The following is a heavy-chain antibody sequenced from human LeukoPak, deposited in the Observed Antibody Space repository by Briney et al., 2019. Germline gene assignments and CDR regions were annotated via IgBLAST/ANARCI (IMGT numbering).Heavy chain of an antibody. D-gene: IGHD3-10*01. J-gene: IGHJ5*02. CDR3: ARDCYLHYYGSGSYGWFDP. CDR2: IYYSGST. Sequence: PSETLSLTCTVSGGSISSYYWSWIRQPPGKGLEWIGYIYYSGSTNYNPSLKSRVTISVDTSKNQFSLKLSSVTAADTAVYYCARDCYLHYYGSGSYGWFDPWGQGTLVTVSS. CDR1: GGSISSYY. V-gene: IGHV4-59*01.